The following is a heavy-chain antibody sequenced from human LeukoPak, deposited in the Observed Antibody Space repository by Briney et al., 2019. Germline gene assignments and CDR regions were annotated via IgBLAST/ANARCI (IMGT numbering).Heavy chain of an antibody. CDR2: INAGNGNT. J-gene: IGHJ4*02. D-gene: IGHD2-15*01. Sequence: GASVKVSCKASGYTFTSYAMHWVRQAPGQRPEWMGWINAGNGNTKYSQKFQGRVTITRDTSASTAYMELSSLRSEDTAVYYCARMRGYCSGGSCYFNYWGQGTLVTVSS. CDR1: GYTFTSYA. CDR3: ARMRGYCSGGSCYFNY. V-gene: IGHV1-3*01.